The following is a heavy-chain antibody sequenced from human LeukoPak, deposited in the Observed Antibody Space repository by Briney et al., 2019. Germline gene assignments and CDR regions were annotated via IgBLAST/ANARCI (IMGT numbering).Heavy chain of an antibody. Sequence: SGPTLVKPTQTLTLTCTFSGFSLSTSGVGVGWIRQPPGKALEWLALIYWNDDKRYSPSLKSRLTITKDTSKNQVVLTMTNMGPVDTATYYCAHRRGQLLPTVTDFDYWGQGTLVTVSS. CDR1: GFSLSTSGVG. CDR2: IYWNDDK. D-gene: IGHD2-2*01. J-gene: IGHJ4*02. V-gene: IGHV2-5*01. CDR3: AHRRGQLLPTVTDFDY.